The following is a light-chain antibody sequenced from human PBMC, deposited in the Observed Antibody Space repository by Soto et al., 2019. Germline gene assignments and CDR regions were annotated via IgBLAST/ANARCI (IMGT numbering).Light chain of an antibody. Sequence: EIVLTQSPGTLSLSPGERATLSCRASQSVSSSYLAWYQQRPGQAPRLLIYGASSRATGIPDSFSGSGSGKDFALTIRRLEPEDFAVYYCQQYGSSPWTVGQGTKVEIK. V-gene: IGKV3-20*01. J-gene: IGKJ1*01. CDR3: QQYGSSPWT. CDR1: QSVSSSY. CDR2: GAS.